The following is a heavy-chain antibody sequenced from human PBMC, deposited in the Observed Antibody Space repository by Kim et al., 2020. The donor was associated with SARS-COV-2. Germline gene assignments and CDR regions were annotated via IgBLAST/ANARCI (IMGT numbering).Heavy chain of an antibody. Sequence: GGSLRLSCAASGFTFSSYGMHWVRQAPGKGLEWVAVIWYDGSNKYYADSVKGRFTISRDNSKNTLYLQMNSLRAEDTAVYYCARDGDTAMNGAFYYYGMDVWGQGTTVTVSS. CDR3: ARDGDTAMNGAFYYYGMDV. CDR1: GFTFSSYG. J-gene: IGHJ6*02. CDR2: IWYDGSNK. V-gene: IGHV3-33*01. D-gene: IGHD5-18*01.